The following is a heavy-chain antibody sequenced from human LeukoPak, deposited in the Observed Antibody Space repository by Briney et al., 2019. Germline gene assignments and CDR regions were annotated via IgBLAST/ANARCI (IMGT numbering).Heavy chain of an antibody. V-gene: IGHV3-21*01. J-gene: IGHJ4*02. CDR2: ISSSSSYI. D-gene: IGHD6-19*01. CDR3: ARGEGGAVAGFVDY. CDR1: GFTFSSYS. Sequence: GGSLRLSCAASGFTFSSYSMNWVRQAPGKGLEWDSSISSSSSYIYYADSVKGRFTISRDNAKNSLYLQMNSLRAEDTAVYYCARGEGGAVAGFVDYWGQGTLVTVSS.